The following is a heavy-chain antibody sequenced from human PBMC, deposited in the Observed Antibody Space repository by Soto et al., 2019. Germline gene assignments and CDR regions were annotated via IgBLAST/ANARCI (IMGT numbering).Heavy chain of an antibody. D-gene: IGHD6-13*01. V-gene: IGHV4-59*01. CDR1: GGSMRSYY. CDR2: IYYSGVT. CDR3: AREGTSSWSGDYGMDV. Sequence: QVQLQESGPGLVKPSETLSLTCTVSGGSMRSYYWSWIRQPPGKGLEWIGYIYYSGVTNYNPPPKSPVTMSVDTSNNQFFLKLNSVTAADTAMYYCAREGTSSWSGDYGMDVWGQGTMVTVSS. J-gene: IGHJ6*02.